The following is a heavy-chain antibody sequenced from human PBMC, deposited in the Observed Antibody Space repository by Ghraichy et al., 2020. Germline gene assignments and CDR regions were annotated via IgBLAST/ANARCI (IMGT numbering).Heavy chain of an antibody. V-gene: IGHV1-69*13. CDR3: ATPDRGVGVLDY. Sequence: SVKVSCKSSGGTFSTYAISWVRQAPGQGLEWMGGIIPMFGTANYAQRFQGRVTITADESTSTGYMELTSLRSEDTAVYYCATPDRGVGVLDYWGQGTLVTVSS. J-gene: IGHJ4*02. CDR2: IIPMFGTA. CDR1: GGTFSTYA. D-gene: IGHD3-10*01.